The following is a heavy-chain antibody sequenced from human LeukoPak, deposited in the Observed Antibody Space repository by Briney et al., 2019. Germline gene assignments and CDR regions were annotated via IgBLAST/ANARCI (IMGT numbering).Heavy chain of an antibody. V-gene: IGHV3-21*01. Sequence: GGSLRLSCAASGFTFSSYSMNWVRQAPGKGLEWVSSISSSSSYIYYADSVKGRFTISRDNAKNSLYLQMNSLRAGDTAVYYCARERIQLWLIEHAFDIWGQGTMVTVSS. CDR3: ARERIQLWLIEHAFDI. CDR1: GFTFSSYS. CDR2: ISSSSSYI. J-gene: IGHJ3*02. D-gene: IGHD5-18*01.